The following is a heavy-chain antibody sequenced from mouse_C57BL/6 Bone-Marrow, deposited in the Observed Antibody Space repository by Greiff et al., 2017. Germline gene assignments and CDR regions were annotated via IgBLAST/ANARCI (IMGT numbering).Heavy chain of an antibody. J-gene: IGHJ3*01. V-gene: IGHV5-17*01. D-gene: IGHD1-1*01. CDR2: ISSGSSTI. CDR1: GFTFSDYG. Sequence: VQLKESGGGLVKPGGSLKLSCAASGFTFSDYGMHWVRQAPEKGLEWVAYISSGSSTIYYADTVKGRFTISRDNAKNTLFLQMTSLRSEDTAMYYCARDYYYGSSYGFAYWGQGTLVTVSA. CDR3: ARDYYYGSSYGFAY.